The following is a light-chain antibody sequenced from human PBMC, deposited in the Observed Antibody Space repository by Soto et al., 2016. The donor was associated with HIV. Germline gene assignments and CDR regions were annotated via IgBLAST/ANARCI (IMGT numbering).Light chain of an antibody. CDR2: KVS. V-gene: IGKV2-30*02. J-gene: IGKJ4*01. CDR3: MQATHSASLR. Sequence: DVVMTQSPLSLPVTLEQPASISCRSGQSLLHSDGNTYLNWFQHRPGQSPRRLIYKVSTRDSGVPERFSGSGSGTDFTLNISRVEAEDVGIYYCMQATHSASLRFGGGPKV. CDR1: QSLLHSDGNTY.